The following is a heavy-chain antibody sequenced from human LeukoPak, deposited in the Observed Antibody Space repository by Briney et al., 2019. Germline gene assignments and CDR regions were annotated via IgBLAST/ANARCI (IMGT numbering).Heavy chain of an antibody. CDR1: GGTFSSYT. CDR2: IIPILGIA. D-gene: IGHD6-13*01. J-gene: IGHJ4*02. V-gene: IGHV1-69*02. Sequence: GASVKVSCKASGGTFSSYTISWVRQAPGQGLEWMGRIIPILGIANYAQKFQGRVTITADKSTSTAYMELSSLRSEDAAVYYCASDRGWIAAAGTFFDDWGQGTLVTVSS. CDR3: ASDRGWIAAAGTFFDD.